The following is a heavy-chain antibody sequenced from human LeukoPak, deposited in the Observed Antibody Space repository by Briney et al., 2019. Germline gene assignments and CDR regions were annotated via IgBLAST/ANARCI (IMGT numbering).Heavy chain of an antibody. Sequence: GGSLRLSCAASGFTFSSYSMNWVRQAPGKGLEWVSCISSSSSTIYYADSVKGRFTISRDNAKNSLYLQMNSLRAEDTAVYYCARDPALAVAGKRDAFDIWGQGTMVTVSS. CDR2: ISSSSSTI. CDR1: GFTFSSYS. D-gene: IGHD6-19*01. V-gene: IGHV3-48*01. J-gene: IGHJ3*02. CDR3: ARDPALAVAGKRDAFDI.